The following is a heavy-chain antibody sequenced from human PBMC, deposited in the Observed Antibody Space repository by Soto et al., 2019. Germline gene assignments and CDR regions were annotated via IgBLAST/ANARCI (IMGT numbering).Heavy chain of an antibody. Sequence: EVQLVESGGGLVKPGGSLRLSCAASGFTFSSYSMNWVRQAPGKGLEWVSSISSSSSYIYYADSVKGRFTISRDNAKNSLYLQMNSLRAEDTAVYYCARDFPDGAGCGSFDYWGQGTLVTVSS. CDR2: ISSSSSYI. CDR3: ARDFPDGAGCGSFDY. V-gene: IGHV3-21*01. D-gene: IGHD2-21*01. J-gene: IGHJ4*02. CDR1: GFTFSSYS.